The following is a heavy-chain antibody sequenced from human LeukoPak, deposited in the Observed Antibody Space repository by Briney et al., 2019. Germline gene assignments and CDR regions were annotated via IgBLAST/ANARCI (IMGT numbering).Heavy chain of an antibody. CDR2: ISGSGGST. Sequence: GGSLRLSCAASGFTFSSYAMSWVRQAPGKGLEWVSAISGSGGSTYYADSVKGRFTISRDNSKNTLYLQMNSLRAEDTAVYYCAKELLRPLNSGYDYNWFDPWGQGTLVTVSS. CDR1: GFTFSSYA. J-gene: IGHJ5*02. CDR3: AKELLRPLNSGYDYNWFDP. D-gene: IGHD5-12*01. V-gene: IGHV3-23*01.